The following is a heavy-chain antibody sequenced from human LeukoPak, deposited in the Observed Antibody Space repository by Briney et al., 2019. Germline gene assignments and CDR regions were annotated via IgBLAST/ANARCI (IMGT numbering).Heavy chain of an antibody. Sequence: GGSLRLSCSASGFTFSFYPMHWVRQAPGKGLQYVSAISSNGGSTYYADSVKGRVTISRDNSKNTLYLQMSSLRAEDTAVYYCVKGFPHYYDSSGYGAFDIWGQGTMVTVSS. J-gene: IGHJ3*02. V-gene: IGHV3-64D*09. CDR1: GFTFSFYP. D-gene: IGHD3-22*01. CDR3: VKGFPHYYDSSGYGAFDI. CDR2: ISSNGGST.